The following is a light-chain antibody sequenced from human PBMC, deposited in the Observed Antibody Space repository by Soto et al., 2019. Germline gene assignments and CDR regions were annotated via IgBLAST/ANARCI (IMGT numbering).Light chain of an antibody. CDR1: SSDVGGYDY. Sequence: HSVLTXPPSASGSPGQSVTISCTGTSSDVGGYDYVSWYQQHPGKAPKLMIYEVTIRPSGVSDRFSGSKSGNTASLTVSGLQAEDEADYYCSSYTGGNPSYVFGTGTKVTVL. CDR2: EVT. V-gene: IGLV2-8*01. J-gene: IGLJ1*01. CDR3: SSYTGGNPSYV.